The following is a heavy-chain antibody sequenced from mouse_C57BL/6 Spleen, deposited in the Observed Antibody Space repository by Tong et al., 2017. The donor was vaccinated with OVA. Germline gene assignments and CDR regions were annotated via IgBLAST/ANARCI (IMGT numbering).Heavy chain of an antibody. CDR1: GFTFSSYG. V-gene: IGHV5-6*01. D-gene: IGHD2-1*01. J-gene: IGHJ1*01. CDR2: ISSGGSYT. CDR3: ARPGNYWYFDV. Sequence: EVQLQESGGDLVKPGGSLKLSCAASGFTFSSYGMSWVRQTPDKRLEWVATISSGGSYTYYPDSVKGRFTTSRDNAKNTLYLQMSSLKSEDTAMYYCARPGNYWYFDVWGAGTTVTVSS.